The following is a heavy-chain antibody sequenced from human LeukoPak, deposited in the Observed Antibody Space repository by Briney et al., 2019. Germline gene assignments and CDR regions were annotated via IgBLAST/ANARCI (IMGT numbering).Heavy chain of an antibody. CDR2: IIPIFGTA. V-gene: IGHV1-69*01. Sequence: ASVKVSCKASGGTFSSYAISWVRQAPGQGLEWLGGIIPIFGTANYAQKFQGRVTITADESTSTAYMELSSLRSEDTAVYYCASARAYYYYYMDVWGKGTTVTVSS. J-gene: IGHJ6*03. CDR3: ASARAYYYYYMDV. D-gene: IGHD3-10*01. CDR1: GGTFSSYA.